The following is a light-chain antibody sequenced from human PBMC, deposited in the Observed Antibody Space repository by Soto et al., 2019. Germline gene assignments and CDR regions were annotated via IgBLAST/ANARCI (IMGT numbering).Light chain of an antibody. V-gene: IGKV4-1*01. CDR1: QSVLYSSNNKND. Sequence: DIVMTQSPDSLAVSLGERATINCKSSQSVLYSSNNKNDLAWYQQKPGQPPKLLIYWASTRESGVPDRFSGSGSGTDFTLTISSLQAEAVAVYYCQQYYSTPPTFGRGTKVEIK. J-gene: IGKJ1*01. CDR3: QQYYSTPPT. CDR2: WAS.